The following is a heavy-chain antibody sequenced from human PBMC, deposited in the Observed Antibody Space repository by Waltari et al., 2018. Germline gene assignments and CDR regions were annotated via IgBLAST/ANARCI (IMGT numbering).Heavy chain of an antibody. CDR2: FSYNGNT. CDR3: ARGLGATY. J-gene: IGHJ4*01. CDR1: GGLITTSTYF. D-gene: IGHD2-21*01. Sequence: QLQMQESGPGLVRPSETLSLTCAVSGGLITTSTYFWGWIRQPPVKGLEWIGSFSYNGNTYYNPALKSRATISGDTSKNQVSLVLTSVTAADTAVYYCARGLGATYWGHGTLVTVSS. V-gene: IGHV4-39*07.